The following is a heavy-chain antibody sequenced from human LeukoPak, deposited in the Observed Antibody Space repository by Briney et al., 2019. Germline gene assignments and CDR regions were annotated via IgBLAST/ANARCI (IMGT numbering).Heavy chain of an antibody. D-gene: IGHD3-3*01. CDR3: ARGPYYDFWSGSYYFDY. Sequence: GESLKISCKGSGYSFTSYWIGWVRQMPRKGLEWMGIIYPGDSDTRYSPSFQGQVTISADKSISTAYLQWSSLKASDTAMYYCARGPYYDFWSGSYYFDYWGQGTLVTVSS. CDR1: GYSFTSYW. V-gene: IGHV5-51*01. J-gene: IGHJ4*02. CDR2: IYPGDSDT.